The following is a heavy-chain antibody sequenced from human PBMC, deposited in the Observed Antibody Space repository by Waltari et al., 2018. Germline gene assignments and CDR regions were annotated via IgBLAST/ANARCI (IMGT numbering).Heavy chain of an antibody. D-gene: IGHD6-19*01. V-gene: IGHV3-30*01. CDR2: ISYDGSNK. CDR1: GFTFSSYA. J-gene: IGHJ4*02. CDR3: ARDTFSGWSN. Sequence: QVQLVESGGGVVQPGRSLRLSCAASGFTFSSYAMPWVRQAPGKGLEWVAVISYDGSNKYYADSVKGRFTISRDNSKNTLYLQMNSLRAEDTAVYYCARDTFSGWSNWGQGTLVTVSS.